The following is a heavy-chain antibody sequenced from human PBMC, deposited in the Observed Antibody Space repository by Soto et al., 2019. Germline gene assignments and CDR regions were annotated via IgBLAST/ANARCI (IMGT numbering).Heavy chain of an antibody. CDR2: ITPDGSIT. D-gene: IGHD3-10*01. J-gene: IGHJ4*02. Sequence: EVQLVESGGGLVQPGGSLRLSCAASGFTFSTSWMHWVRQTPGKGLVWVSHITPDGSITNYADSAKGRFTISRDNPKNKLFMQMNNVRDEETSVYFCARDIGYGENWGQGTLVTVSS. CDR3: ARDIGYGEN. V-gene: IGHV3-74*01. CDR1: GFTFSTSW.